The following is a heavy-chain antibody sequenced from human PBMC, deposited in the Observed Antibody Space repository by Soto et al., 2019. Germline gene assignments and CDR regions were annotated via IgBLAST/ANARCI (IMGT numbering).Heavy chain of an antibody. CDR1: GFSFSSYS. CDR2: IFVTSTPI. V-gene: IGHV3-48*04. CDR3: ARGADWAFGY. D-gene: IGHD3-9*01. Sequence: EVQLVESGGGLVQPGGSLRLSCVASGFSFSSYSMVWVRQAPGKGLEWISYIFVTSTPIYYADSVKGRFTVSRDNTQNSLFLLMNSLRAEDTAIYYCARGADWAFGYWGQGTLVTVPS. J-gene: IGHJ4*02.